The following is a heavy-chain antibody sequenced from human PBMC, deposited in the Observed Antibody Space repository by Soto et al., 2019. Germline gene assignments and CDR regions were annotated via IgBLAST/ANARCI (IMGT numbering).Heavy chain of an antibody. J-gene: IGHJ5*01. CDR1: GFSFSSYA. CDR3: ARGGIPASGTVWNWFVL. V-gene: IGHV3-23*01. Sequence: GGSLRLSCTASGFSFSSYALNWVRQAPGKGLERNSGISGSGEDSYYAGSVKGRSNISRDNSKNSLYLQINSLRPDDTAVYYCARGGIPASGTVWNWFVLWGQGTLVTVSS. CDR2: ISGSGEDS. D-gene: IGHD6-13*01.